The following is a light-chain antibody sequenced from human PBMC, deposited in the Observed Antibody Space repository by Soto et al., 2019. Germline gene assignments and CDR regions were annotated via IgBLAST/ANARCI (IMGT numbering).Light chain of an antibody. V-gene: IGLV4-69*01. Sequence: QSVLTQSPSASASLGASVKLTCTLTSGHSTYAIAWHQQQPEKGPRYLMKLNSDGSHSKGDGIPDRFSGSSSGAERHLIISSLQSEDEADYYCQTWGSAIHDWIFGGGTKLTVL. CDR2: LNSDGSH. CDR1: SGHSTYA. J-gene: IGLJ2*01. CDR3: QTWGSAIHDWI.